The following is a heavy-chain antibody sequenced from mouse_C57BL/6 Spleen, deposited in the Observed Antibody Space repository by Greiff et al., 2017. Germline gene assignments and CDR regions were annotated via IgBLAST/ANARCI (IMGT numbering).Heavy chain of an antibody. CDR1: GFTFSDYY. CDR2: INYDGSST. J-gene: IGHJ4*01. Sequence: DVKLVESEGGLVQPGSSMKLSCTASGFTFSDYYMAWVRQVPEKGLEWVANINYDGSSTYYLDSLKSRFIISRDNAKNILYLQMSSLKSEDTATYYCARGGSPMDYWGQGTSVTVSS. V-gene: IGHV5-16*01. CDR3: ARGGSPMDY. D-gene: IGHD1-1*01.